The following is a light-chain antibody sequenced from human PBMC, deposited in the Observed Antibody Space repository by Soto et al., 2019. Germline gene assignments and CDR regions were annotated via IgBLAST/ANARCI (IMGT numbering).Light chain of an antibody. V-gene: IGKV3-20*01. J-gene: IGKJ4*01. CDR3: QQYGSKPLT. Sequence: EIVLKQSPDTLSLSPGERATLSCRASQSVKNNYLARYQQKPGQAPRSLIYDASSRATGIPDRFSGSGSGTDFTLTISRLEPEDFAVYYCQQYGSKPLTFGGGTKV. CDR2: DAS. CDR1: QSVKNNY.